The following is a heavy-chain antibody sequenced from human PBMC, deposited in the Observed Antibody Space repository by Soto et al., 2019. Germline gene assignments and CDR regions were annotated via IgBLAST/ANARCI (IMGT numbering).Heavy chain of an antibody. CDR1: GGSIISGDYY. J-gene: IGHJ6*02. CDR2: IYYSGST. D-gene: IGHD5-12*01. CDR3: VRDHEWLLMDV. Sequence: QVQLQESGPGLVKPSQTLSLTCTVSGGSIISGDYYWSWIRQPPGKGLEWIGYIYYSGSTYYNPSLKSRVTISIDTSKNQFSLKLSSVTAADTAVYYCVRDHEWLLMDVWGQGTTVTVSS. V-gene: IGHV4-30-4*01.